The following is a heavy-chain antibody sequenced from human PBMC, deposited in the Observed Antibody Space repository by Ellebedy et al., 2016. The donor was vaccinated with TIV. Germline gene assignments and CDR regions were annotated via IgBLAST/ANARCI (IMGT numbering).Heavy chain of an antibody. CDR3: ARAKAVAADWFDP. Sequence: PSETLSLTCTVSGGSISSYYWSWIRQPPGEGLEWIGYIYYSGSTNYNPSLKSRVTISVDTSKNQFSLKLSSVTAADTAVYYCARAKAVAADWFDPWGQGTLVTVSS. V-gene: IGHV4-59*01. CDR1: GGSISSYY. D-gene: IGHD6-19*01. J-gene: IGHJ5*02. CDR2: IYYSGST.